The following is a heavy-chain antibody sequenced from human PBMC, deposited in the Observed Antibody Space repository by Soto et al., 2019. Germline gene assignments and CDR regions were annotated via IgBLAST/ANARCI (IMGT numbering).Heavy chain of an antibody. CDR3: ARGRSPLSYYDYIWGSYRPSDAFDI. J-gene: IGHJ3*02. CDR1: GYTFTGYY. Sequence: ASVKVSCKASGYTFTGYYMHWVRQAPGQGLEWMGWINPNSGGTNYAQKFQGWVTMTRDTSISTAYMELSRLRSDDTAVYYCARGRSPLSYYDYIWGSYRPSDAFDIWGQGTMVTVSS. V-gene: IGHV1-2*04. D-gene: IGHD3-16*02. CDR2: INPNSGGT.